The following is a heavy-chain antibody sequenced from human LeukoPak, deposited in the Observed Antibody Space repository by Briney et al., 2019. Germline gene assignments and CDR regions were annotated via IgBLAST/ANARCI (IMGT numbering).Heavy chain of an antibody. V-gene: IGHV3-7*03. CDR1: GFTFSSYW. CDR2: IKEDGNEK. Sequence: AGGSLRLSCAASGFTFSSYWMSWVRQAPGKGLEWVANIKEDGNEKYYVDSVRGRFTISRDNAKNSLYLYMNSLRAEDTAVYYCAKDLGDRITIFGNFDYWGQGTLVTVSS. CDR3: AKDLGDRITIFGNFDY. D-gene: IGHD3-3*01. J-gene: IGHJ4*02.